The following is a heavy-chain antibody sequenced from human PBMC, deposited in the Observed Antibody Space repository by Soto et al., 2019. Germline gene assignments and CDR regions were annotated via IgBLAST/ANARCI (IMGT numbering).Heavy chain of an antibody. V-gene: IGHV1-3*04. CDR2: INTGNGDT. Sequence: QVQLVQAGAEVKKPGASVKLSCEASGYTFTAFPIQWVRQAPGRSPEWMGWINTGNGDTKYSQQFQVRVTITSDTSSSTAYMALSSLTSQDTAVYYCTRAPRGECWGQGTLVTVSS. J-gene: IGHJ1*01. D-gene: IGHD2-21*01. CDR3: TRAPRGEC. CDR1: GYTFTAFP.